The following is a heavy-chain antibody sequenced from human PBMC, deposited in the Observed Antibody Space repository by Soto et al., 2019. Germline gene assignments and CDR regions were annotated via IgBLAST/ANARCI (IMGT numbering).Heavy chain of an antibody. CDR3: ARDGWLHLPLDY. V-gene: IGHV3-11*05. J-gene: IGHJ4*02. Sequence: QAQLVESGGGLVKPGGSLRLSCAASGFSFSDYYMSWIRQAPGTGLEWVSYISGSSSYTNYADSVKGRFTISRDNAKNSLYLQMNSLRAEDTAVYYCARDGWLHLPLDYWGQGTLVTVSS. CDR2: ISGSSSYT. CDR1: GFSFSDYY. D-gene: IGHD5-12*01.